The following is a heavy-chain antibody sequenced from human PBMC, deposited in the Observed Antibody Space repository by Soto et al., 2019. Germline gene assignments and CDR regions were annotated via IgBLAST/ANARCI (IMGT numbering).Heavy chain of an antibody. D-gene: IGHD3-16*01. CDR1: GFTVSSNY. CDR3: ATGGSLDC. V-gene: IGHV3-53*01. J-gene: IGHJ4*02. Sequence: GASLRLSCAASGFTVSSNYLSWVRQAPGKGLEWVSVIYSGGTTYYADSVKGRFTISRDNSNNTVNLQMSSLRAEDTAVYYCATGGSLDCWGQGALVTVSS. CDR2: IYSGGTT.